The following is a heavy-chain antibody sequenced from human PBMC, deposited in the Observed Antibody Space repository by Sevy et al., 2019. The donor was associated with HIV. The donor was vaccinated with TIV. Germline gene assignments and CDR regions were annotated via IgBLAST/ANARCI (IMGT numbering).Heavy chain of an antibody. D-gene: IGHD3-10*01. Sequence: GGSLRLSCAASGFTFSDHYMDWVRQAPGKGLEWVGRTRNKANSYTTEYAASVKGRFTISRGDSKNSLYLQMNSLKTEDTAVYYCAVSLWFGELSDNDAFDIWGQGTMVTVSS. CDR3: AVSLWFGELSDNDAFDI. J-gene: IGHJ3*02. CDR1: GFTFSDHY. V-gene: IGHV3-72*01. CDR2: TRNKANSYTT.